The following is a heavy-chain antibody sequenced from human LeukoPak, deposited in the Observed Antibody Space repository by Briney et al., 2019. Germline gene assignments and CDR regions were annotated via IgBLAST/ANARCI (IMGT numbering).Heavy chain of an antibody. CDR2: INSDGSST. CDR3: ARDLRGQYCSSTSCYFLPYNWFDP. Sequence: GGSLRLSCTASGLTFSTSGFNWVRQAPGKGLVWVSRINSDGSSTSYADSVKGRFTISRDSAKNTLYLQMNSLRAEDTAVYYCARDLRGQYCSSTSCYFLPYNWFDPWGQGTLVTVSS. CDR1: GLTFSTSG. J-gene: IGHJ5*02. V-gene: IGHV3-74*01. D-gene: IGHD2-2*01.